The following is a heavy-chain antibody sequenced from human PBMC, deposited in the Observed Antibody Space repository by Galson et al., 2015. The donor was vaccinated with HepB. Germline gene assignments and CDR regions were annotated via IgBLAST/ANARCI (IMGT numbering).Heavy chain of an antibody. V-gene: IGHV3-21*01. D-gene: IGHD3-10*01. J-gene: IGHJ4*02. CDR2: ISSSSSYI. Sequence: SLRLSCAASGFTFSSYSMNWVRQAPGKGLEWVSSISSSSSYIYYADSVKGRFTISRDNAKNSLYLQMNSLRAEDTAVYYCAREGSMVRGVIISGVVDYWGQGTLVTVSS. CDR1: GFTFSSYS. CDR3: AREGSMVRGVIISGVVDY.